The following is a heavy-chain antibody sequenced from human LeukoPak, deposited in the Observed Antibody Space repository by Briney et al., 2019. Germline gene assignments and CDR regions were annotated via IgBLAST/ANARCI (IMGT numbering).Heavy chain of an antibody. J-gene: IGHJ4*02. V-gene: IGHV3-74*01. CDR3: ARTGYYNGHDF. CDR2: INTDGSST. Sequence: GGSLRLSCAASGFTFSSYWMHWVRQAPGKGLVWVSRINTDGSSTSYADSVKGRFTISRDNAKNTLSLQMNSLRAEDTAVYYCARTGYYNGHDFWGQGTLVTVSP. D-gene: IGHD5-24*01. CDR1: GFTFSSYW.